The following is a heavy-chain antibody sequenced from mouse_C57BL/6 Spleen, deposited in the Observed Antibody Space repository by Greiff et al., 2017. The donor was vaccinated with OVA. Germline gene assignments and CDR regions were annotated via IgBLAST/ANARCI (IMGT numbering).Heavy chain of an antibody. CDR2: IDPSDSYT. J-gene: IGHJ2*01. CDR1: GYTFTSYW. V-gene: IGHV1-69*01. Sequence: QVQLQQSGAELVMPGASVKLSCKASGYTFTSYWMHWVKQRPGQGLEWIGEIDPSDSYTNYNQKFKGKSTLTVDKSSSTAYMQLSSLTSEDSAVYYCARRAYYSNYLYFDYWGQGTTRTVSS. CDR3: ARRAYYSNYLYFDY. D-gene: IGHD2-5*01.